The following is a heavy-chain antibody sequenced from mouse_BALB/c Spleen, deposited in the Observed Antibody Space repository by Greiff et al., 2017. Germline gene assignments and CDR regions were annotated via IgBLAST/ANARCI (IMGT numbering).Heavy chain of an antibody. J-gene: IGHJ4*01. CDR2: ISSGSSTI. V-gene: IGHV5-17*02. D-gene: IGHD1-1*01. CDR3: ARGDYGYAMDY. Sequence: EVMLVESGGGLVQPGGSRKLSCAASGFTFSSFGMHWVRQAPEKGLEWVAYISSGSSTIYYEDTVKGRFTISRDNPKNTLFLQMTSLRSEDTAMYYCARGDYGYAMDYWGQGTSVTVS. CDR1: GFTFSSFG.